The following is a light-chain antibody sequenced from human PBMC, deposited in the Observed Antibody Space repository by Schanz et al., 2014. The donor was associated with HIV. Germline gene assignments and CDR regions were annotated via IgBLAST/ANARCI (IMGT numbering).Light chain of an antibody. CDR1: TSDIGGYNY. V-gene: IGLV2-8*01. CDR2: EVN. Sequence: QSALTQPPSASGSPGQSVTISCTGTTSDIGGYNYVSWYQQHPDKAPQLLIYEVNMRPSGVPDRFSGSKSGNTASLTISGLQAEDEADYYCSSSSTTTCVFGGGTKLTVL. CDR3: SSSSTTTCV. J-gene: IGLJ3*02.